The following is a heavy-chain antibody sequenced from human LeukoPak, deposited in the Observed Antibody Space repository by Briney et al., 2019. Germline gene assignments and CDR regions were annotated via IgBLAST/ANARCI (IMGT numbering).Heavy chain of an antibody. CDR2: INPNSGGT. V-gene: IGHV1-2*02. CDR3: ARCPSYYGFWSGYSYYFDY. Sequence: ASVKVSCKASGYTFTGYYMHWVRQAPGQGLEWMGWINPNSGGTNYAQKFQGRVTMTRDTSISTAYMELSRLRSDDTAVYYCARCPSYYGFWSGYSYYFDYWGQGTLVTVSS. CDR1: GYTFTGYY. D-gene: IGHD3-3*01. J-gene: IGHJ4*02.